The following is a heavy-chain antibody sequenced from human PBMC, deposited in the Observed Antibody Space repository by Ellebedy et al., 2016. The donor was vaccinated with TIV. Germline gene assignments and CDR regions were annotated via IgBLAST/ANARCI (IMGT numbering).Heavy chain of an antibody. CDR2: IIPIFGTA. J-gene: IGHJ5*02. Sequence: SVKVSXXASGGTFSSYAISWVRQAPGQGLEWMGGIIPIFGTANYAQKFQGRVTITADKSTSTAYMELSSLRSEDTAVYYCARIIRGGWFDPWGQGTLVTVSS. CDR1: GGTFSSYA. CDR3: ARIIRGGWFDP. D-gene: IGHD3-16*01. V-gene: IGHV1-69*06.